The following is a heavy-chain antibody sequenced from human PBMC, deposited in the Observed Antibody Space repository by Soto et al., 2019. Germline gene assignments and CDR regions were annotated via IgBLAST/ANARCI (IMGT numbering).Heavy chain of an antibody. CDR3: AIESGLTRGLDV. Sequence: SVKVSCKASGYTFTSYFMHWVRQAPGQGLEWMGRSIPIFCTANYAQKFQGRATIIADESTSTAYMELSSLRSEDTAVYYCAIESGLTRGLDVWGQGTTVTVSS. D-gene: IGHD3-10*01. CDR1: GYTFTSYF. CDR2: SIPIFCTA. J-gene: IGHJ6*02. V-gene: IGHV1-69*13.